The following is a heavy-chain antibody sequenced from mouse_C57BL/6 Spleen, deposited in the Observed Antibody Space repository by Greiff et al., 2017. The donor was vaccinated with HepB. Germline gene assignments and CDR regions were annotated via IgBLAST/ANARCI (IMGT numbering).Heavy chain of an antibody. CDR2: IDPSDSYT. D-gene: IGHD1-1*01. CDR3: ARWDYGSTYYAMDY. J-gene: IGHJ4*01. CDR1: GYTFTSYW. V-gene: IGHV1-50*01. Sequence: VQLQQPGAELVKPGASVKLSCKASGYTFTSYWMQWVKQRPGQGLEWIGEIDPSDSYTNYNQKFKGKATLTVDTSSSTAYMQLSSLTSEDSAVYYCARWDYGSTYYAMDYWGQGTSVTVSS.